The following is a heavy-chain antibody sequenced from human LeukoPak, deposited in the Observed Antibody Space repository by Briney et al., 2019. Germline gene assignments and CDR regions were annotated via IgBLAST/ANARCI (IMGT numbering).Heavy chain of an antibody. Sequence: ASVKVSCKASGFTFSGHYIHWVRQAPGQGLEWMGYINPHSGGTSSPQKFQGRVTMTTDTSISAVYMELSSLTSDDTAMYYCAREGNELLSKNFDYWGQGSLVTVSS. CDR1: GFTFSGHY. J-gene: IGHJ4*02. V-gene: IGHV1-2*02. CDR2: INPHSGGT. CDR3: AREGNELLSKNFDY. D-gene: IGHD2-21*02.